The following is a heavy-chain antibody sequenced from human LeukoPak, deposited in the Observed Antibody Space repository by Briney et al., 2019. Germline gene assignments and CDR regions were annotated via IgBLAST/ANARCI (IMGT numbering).Heavy chain of an antibody. CDR3: ASFRDSNGYFDY. CDR2: IIPIYGIA. D-gene: IGHD3-22*01. CDR1: GGTFSNYA. Sequence: SVKVSCKASGGTFSNYAINWVQHAPGQGLEWLGGIIPIYGIANYAQKFQGRVTITTDESTRIAYMELSSLRSEDTAVYYCASFRDSNGYFDYWGQGTLVTVSS. V-gene: IGHV1-69*05. J-gene: IGHJ4*02.